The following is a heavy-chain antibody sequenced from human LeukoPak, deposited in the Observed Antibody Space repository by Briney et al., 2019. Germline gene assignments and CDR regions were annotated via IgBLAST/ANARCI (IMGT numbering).Heavy chain of an antibody. V-gene: IGHV3-7*01. Sequence: GGSLRLSCAASGFTFSSYWMSWVRQAPGKGLEWVANIKQDGSEKYYVDSVKGRFTISRDNAKNSLYLQMNSLRAEDTAVYYCARGADSGSYYDLDYWGRGTLVTVSS. CDR2: IKQDGSEK. J-gene: IGHJ4*02. CDR3: ARGADSGSYYDLDY. CDR1: GFTFSSYW. D-gene: IGHD1-26*01.